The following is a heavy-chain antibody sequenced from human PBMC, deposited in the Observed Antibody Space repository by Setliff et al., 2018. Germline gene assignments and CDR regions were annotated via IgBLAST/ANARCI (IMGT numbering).Heavy chain of an antibody. D-gene: IGHD5-18*01. Sequence: PGGSLRLSCAASGVTFSRHAMHWVRQAPGKGLEWVAVMSNDGSDKNYADSVKGRFTISRDNSKNTLYLQMNSLRAEDTAVYYCARGGYSRFDYWGQGILVTVSS. CDR2: MSNDGSDK. V-gene: IGHV3-30*07. CDR1: GVTFSRHA. J-gene: IGHJ4*02. CDR3: ARGGYSRFDY.